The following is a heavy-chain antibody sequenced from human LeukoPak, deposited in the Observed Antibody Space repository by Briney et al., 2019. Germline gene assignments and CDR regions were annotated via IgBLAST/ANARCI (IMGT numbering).Heavy chain of an antibody. CDR2: VDPEDDET. V-gene: IGHV1-24*01. D-gene: IGHD3-22*01. Sequence: ASVKVSCKVSGYTLTELSMHWARQAPGKQLEWMGGVDPEDDETFYAQKFQGRVTMAEDTSTHTAYMELSSLRSEDTAVYYCATPAPSHYYDLRYHFDYWGQGTLVTVSS. CDR1: GYTLTELS. J-gene: IGHJ4*02. CDR3: ATPAPSHYYDLRYHFDY.